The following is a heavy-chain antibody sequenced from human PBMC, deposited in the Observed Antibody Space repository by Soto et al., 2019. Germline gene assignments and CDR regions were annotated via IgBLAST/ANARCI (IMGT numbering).Heavy chain of an antibody. J-gene: IGHJ1*01. D-gene: IGHD2-15*01. V-gene: IGHV4-34*01. CDR2: INHSGST. CDR1: GGSFSDYY. Sequence: PSETLSLTCAVYGGSFSDYYWIWIRQPPGKGLEWIGEINHSGSTNYNPSLKSRVTISVDTSKNQFSLKLSSVTAADTAVYYCARVLTDSVYFQHWGQGTLVTVSS. CDR3: ARVLTDSVYFQH.